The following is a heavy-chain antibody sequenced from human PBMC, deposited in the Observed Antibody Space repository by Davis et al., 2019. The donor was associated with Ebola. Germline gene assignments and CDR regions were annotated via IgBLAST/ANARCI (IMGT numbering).Heavy chain of an antibody. V-gene: IGHV1-8*02. CDR3: ARGHDYETDY. CDR1: GYTFTSYG. D-gene: IGHD4-17*01. Sequence: ASVKVSCKASGYTFTSYGISWVRQAPGQGLEWMGWMNPNSGNTGYAQKFQGRVTMTRNTSVSTAYMELSSLRSEDTAVYYCARGHDYETDYWGQGTLVTVSS. J-gene: IGHJ4*02. CDR2: MNPNSGNT.